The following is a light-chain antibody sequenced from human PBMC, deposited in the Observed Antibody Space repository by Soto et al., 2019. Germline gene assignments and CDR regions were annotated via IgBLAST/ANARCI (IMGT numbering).Light chain of an antibody. J-gene: IGLJ3*02. CDR1: SSDVGAYNY. CDR2: EVT. Sequence: QSALTQPASVSGSPGQSITISCTGTSSDVGAYNYVSWYQHHPGKVPKLLIYEVTNRPSGVSDRFSGSKSGNTASLTISGLQAEDEADYYCSSYTSSSFWVFGGGTKLTVL. V-gene: IGLV2-14*01. CDR3: SSYTSSSFWV.